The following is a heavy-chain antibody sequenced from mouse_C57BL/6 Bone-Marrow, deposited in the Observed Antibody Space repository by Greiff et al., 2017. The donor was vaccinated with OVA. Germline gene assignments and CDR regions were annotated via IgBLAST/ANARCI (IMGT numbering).Heavy chain of an antibody. CDR3: ARPSTVVAYYYAMDY. D-gene: IGHD1-1*01. Sequence: VQGVESGPGLVAPSQSLSITCTVSGFSLTSYAISWVRQPPGKGLEWLGVIWTGGGTNYNSALKSRLSISKDNSKSQVFLKMNSLQTDDTARYYCARPSTVVAYYYAMDYWGQGTSVTVSS. CDR2: IWTGGGT. J-gene: IGHJ4*01. CDR1: GFSLTSYA. V-gene: IGHV2-9-1*01.